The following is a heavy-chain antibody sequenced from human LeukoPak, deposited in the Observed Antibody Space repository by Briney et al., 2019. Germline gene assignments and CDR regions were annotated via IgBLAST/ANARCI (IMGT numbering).Heavy chain of an antibody. V-gene: IGHV4-59*01. D-gene: IGHD3-10*01. J-gene: IGHJ5*02. Sequence: SETLSLTCTVSGGSISSYYWSWIRQPPGKGLEWIGYIYYSGSTNYNPSLKSRVTISVDTSKNQFSLKLSSVTAADTAVYYCAREIGVGWFDPWDQGTLVTVSS. CDR3: AREIGVGWFDP. CDR1: GGSISSYY. CDR2: IYYSGST.